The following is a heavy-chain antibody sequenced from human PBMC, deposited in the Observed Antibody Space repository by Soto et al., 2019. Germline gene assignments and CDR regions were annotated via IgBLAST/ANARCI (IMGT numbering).Heavy chain of an antibody. D-gene: IGHD3-3*01. Sequence: GGSLRLSCVASGFTFINYAMSWVRQAPGRGLEWVSGISGVGGSTAYADSVKGRFTISRGNSKNTVYLQMNSLRAEDTAVYFCANPYDFWSGYLYGMDVWGQGTTVTVSS. CDR3: ANPYDFWSGYLYGMDV. CDR2: ISGVGGST. CDR1: GFTFINYA. J-gene: IGHJ6*02. V-gene: IGHV3-23*01.